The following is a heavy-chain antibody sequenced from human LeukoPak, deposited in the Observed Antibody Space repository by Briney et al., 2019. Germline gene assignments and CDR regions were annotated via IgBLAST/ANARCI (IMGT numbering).Heavy chain of an antibody. V-gene: IGHV1-69*13. D-gene: IGHD6-19*01. J-gene: IGHJ5*02. CDR3: ARVPRIAVNWFDP. CDR1: GGTFSSYA. Sequence: ASVKVSCKASGGTFSSYAISWVRQAPGQGLEWMGGIIPIFGTATYAQNFQGRVMITADESTSTAYMELSSLRSEDTAVYYCARVPRIAVNWFDPWGQGTLVTVSS. CDR2: IIPIFGTA.